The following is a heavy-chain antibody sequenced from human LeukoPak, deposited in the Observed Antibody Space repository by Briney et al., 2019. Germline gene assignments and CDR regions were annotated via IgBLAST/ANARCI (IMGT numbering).Heavy chain of an antibody. CDR2: INHSGST. D-gene: IGHD3-16*01. Sequence: PSETLSLTCAVYGGSFSGYYWSWIRQPPGKGLEWIGEINHSGSTNYNPSLKSRVTISVDTSKNQFSLKLGSVTAADTAVYYCARDLGRGVLRSWGQGTLVTVSS. CDR1: GGSFSGYY. V-gene: IGHV4-34*01. J-gene: IGHJ5*02. CDR3: ARDLGRGVLRS.